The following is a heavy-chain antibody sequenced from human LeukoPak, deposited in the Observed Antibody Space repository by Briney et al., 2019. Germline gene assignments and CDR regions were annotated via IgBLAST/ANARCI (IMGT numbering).Heavy chain of an antibody. J-gene: IGHJ4*02. CDR3: ARDLWFGEKTLDY. Sequence: PSQTLSLTCTVSGGSISSGSYYWGWIRQPPGKGLEWIGSIYHSGSTYYNPSLKSRVTISVDTSKNQFSLKLSSVTAADTAVYYCARDLWFGEKTLDYWGQGTLVTVSS. CDR2: IYHSGST. V-gene: IGHV4-39*07. D-gene: IGHD3-10*01. CDR1: GGSISSGSYY.